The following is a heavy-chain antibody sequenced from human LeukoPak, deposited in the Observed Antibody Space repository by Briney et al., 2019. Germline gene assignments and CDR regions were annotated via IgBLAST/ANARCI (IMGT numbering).Heavy chain of an antibody. J-gene: IGHJ5*02. Sequence: SETLSLTCAVYGGSFSGYYWSWIRQPPGKGLEWIGEINHSGSTNYNPSLKSRVTISVDTSKNQFSLKLRPVTAADTAVYYCARKRAAAASNWFDPWGQGTLVTVSS. V-gene: IGHV4-34*01. CDR3: ARKRAAAASNWFDP. D-gene: IGHD6-13*01. CDR1: GGSFSGYY. CDR2: INHSGST.